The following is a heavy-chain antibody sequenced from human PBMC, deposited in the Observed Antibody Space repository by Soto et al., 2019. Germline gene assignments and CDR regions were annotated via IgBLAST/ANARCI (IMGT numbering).Heavy chain of an antibody. CDR3: ARASSSWYVDY. D-gene: IGHD6-13*01. CDR2: IGTAGDT. V-gene: IGHV3-13*01. CDR1: GFTFSSYD. Sequence: GGSLRLSCAASGFTFSSYDMHWVRQATGKGLEWVSAIGTAGDTYYPGSVKGRFTISRENAKNSLYLQMNSLRAGDTAVYYCARASSSWYVDYWGQGTLVTVSS. J-gene: IGHJ4*02.